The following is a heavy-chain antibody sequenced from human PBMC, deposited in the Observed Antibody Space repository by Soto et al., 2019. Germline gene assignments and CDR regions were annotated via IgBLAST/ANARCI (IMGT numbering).Heavy chain of an antibody. D-gene: IGHD4-4*01. V-gene: IGHV3-64*01. J-gene: IGHJ6*03. CDR1: GFTFSSYA. Sequence: PGGSLRLSCAASGFTFSSYAMHWVRQAPGKGLEYVSAISSNGGSTYYANSVKGRFTISRDNSKNTLYLQMGSLRAEDMAVYYCARPAYYSNYRGDYMDVWGKGTTVTVSS. CDR3: ARPAYYSNYRGDYMDV. CDR2: ISSNGGST.